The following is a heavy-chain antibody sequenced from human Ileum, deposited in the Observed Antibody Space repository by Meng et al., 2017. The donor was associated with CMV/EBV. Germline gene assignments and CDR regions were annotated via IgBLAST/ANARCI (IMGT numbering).Heavy chain of an antibody. CDR2: INRSAGNT. V-gene: IGHV1-46*04. CDR1: GFTFTNYH. CDR3: AREVANGIGATVS. Sequence: ASVKVSCKASGFTFTNYHIHWVRQAPGQGLEGMGIINRSAGNTKYTPKLQGRVTITRDTSTSTVYMELSSLTSEDTAVYYCAREVANGIGATVSWGQGTLVTVSS. D-gene: IGHD1-26*01. J-gene: IGHJ5*02.